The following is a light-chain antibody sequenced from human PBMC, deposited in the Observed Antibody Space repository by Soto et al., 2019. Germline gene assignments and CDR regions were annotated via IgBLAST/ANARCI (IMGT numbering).Light chain of an antibody. J-gene: IGLJ3*02. CDR2: EVT. V-gene: IGLV2-8*01. CDR1: SSDVGGYNY. CDR3: SSYAGSNILV. Sequence: QSVLTQPPSASGSPGQSVTISCTGTSSDVGGYNYVSWYQQHPGKVPKLMIYEVTKRPSGVPDRFSGSKSGNTASLTVSGLQAEDEDDYYCSSYAGSNILVFGGGTKVTVL.